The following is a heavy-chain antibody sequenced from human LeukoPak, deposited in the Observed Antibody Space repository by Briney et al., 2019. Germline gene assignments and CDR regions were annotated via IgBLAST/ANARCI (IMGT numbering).Heavy chain of an antibody. V-gene: IGHV1-18*01. D-gene: IGHD2-15*01. CDR1: GYTFTSFG. CDR2: ISAYNGIT. Sequence: ASVKVSCKASGYTFTSFGISWVRQAPGQGLEWMGWISAYNGITNYAQRFQGRVTMTTDTSTRTAFMELRSLRSDDTAVYYCARGGSPAKTPYYYYGMDVWGQGTTVTVSS. J-gene: IGHJ6*02. CDR3: ARGGSPAKTPYYYYGMDV.